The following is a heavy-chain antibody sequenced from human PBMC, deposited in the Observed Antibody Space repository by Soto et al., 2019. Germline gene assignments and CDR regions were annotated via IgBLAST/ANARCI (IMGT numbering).Heavy chain of an antibody. CDR1: GFTFSSYG. J-gene: IGHJ6*02. D-gene: IGHD3-3*01. V-gene: IGHV3-33*01. Sequence: QVQLVESGGGVVQPVRSLRLSCAASGFTFSSYGMHWVRQAPGKGLEWVAVIWYDGSNKYYADSVKGRFTISRDNSKNTLYLQMNSLRAEDTAVYYCARDYDFWSGYYYYYYGMDVWGQGTTVTVSS. CDR3: ARDYDFWSGYYYYYYGMDV. CDR2: IWYDGSNK.